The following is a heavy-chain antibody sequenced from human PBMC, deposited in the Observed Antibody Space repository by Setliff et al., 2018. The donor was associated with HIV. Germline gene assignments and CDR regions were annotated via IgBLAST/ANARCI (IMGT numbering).Heavy chain of an antibody. D-gene: IGHD2-21*02. CDR1: GYSFTSYA. CDR3: ARASVVVTAIACFDAFDI. Sequence: ASVKVSCKASGYSFTSYAMNWVRQAPGQGLEWMGWINTNTGNPTYAQGFTGRFAITLDTSVSTAYLQISSLKAEDTAVYYCARASVVVTAIACFDAFDIWGQGTMVTVSS. V-gene: IGHV7-4-1*02. CDR2: INTNTGNP. J-gene: IGHJ3*02.